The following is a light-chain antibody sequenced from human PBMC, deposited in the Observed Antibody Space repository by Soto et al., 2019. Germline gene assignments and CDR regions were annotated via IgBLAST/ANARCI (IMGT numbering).Light chain of an antibody. Sequence: QSALTQPASVSGSPGQSITISCSGTSSDIGSYNHVAWYQQFPGKSLKLMIYAVSDRPPGVSARFSGSKSGITASLTISGLQTEDEADYYCISYTDRQSYLFGTGTKLTVL. CDR3: ISYTDRQSYL. V-gene: IGLV2-14*03. CDR2: AVS. J-gene: IGLJ1*01. CDR1: SSDIGSYNH.